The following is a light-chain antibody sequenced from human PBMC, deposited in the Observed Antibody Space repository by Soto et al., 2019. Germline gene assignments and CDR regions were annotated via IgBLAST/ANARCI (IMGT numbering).Light chain of an antibody. V-gene: IGKV1-39*01. Sequence: DIHMKQSPSSLASAVLDLETIIYLASQSISSYLNWYQQKPGKANKLLIYAASSLQSGVTSRFSGSGSGTDFTLTISSMQPEDFATYYCKQSYSTPPSLGNGPRLALK. CDR2: AAS. CDR1: QSISSY. J-gene: IGKJ5*01. CDR3: KQSYSTPPS.